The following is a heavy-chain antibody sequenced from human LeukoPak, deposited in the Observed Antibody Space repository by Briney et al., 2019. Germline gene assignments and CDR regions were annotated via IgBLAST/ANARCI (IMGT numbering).Heavy chain of an antibody. D-gene: IGHD6-6*01. Sequence: ASVKVSCKASGYTFTDYGISWVRQAPAQGLEWMGWISAYNGNTVYAQKLQGRVTMTTDTSTSIAYMELRSLRSDDTAVYYCARDRWSSSASAAPDDYWGQGTLVTVSS. CDR3: ARDRWSSSASAAPDDY. CDR2: ISAYNGNT. CDR1: GYTFTDYG. J-gene: IGHJ4*02. V-gene: IGHV1-18*01.